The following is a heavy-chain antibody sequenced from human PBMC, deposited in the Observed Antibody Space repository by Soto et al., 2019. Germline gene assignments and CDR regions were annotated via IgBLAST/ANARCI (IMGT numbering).Heavy chain of an antibody. D-gene: IGHD3-3*01. Sequence: EVQLVESGGGLVKPGGSLRLSCAASGFTFSSYSMNWVRQAPGKGLEWVSSISSSSSYIYYADSVKGRFTISRDNAKNSLYLQMNSLRAEDTAVYYWARDQYYDFWSGYYTWFDPWGQGTLVTVSS. CDR1: GFTFSSYS. CDR3: ARDQYYDFWSGYYTWFDP. CDR2: ISSSSSYI. J-gene: IGHJ5*02. V-gene: IGHV3-21*01.